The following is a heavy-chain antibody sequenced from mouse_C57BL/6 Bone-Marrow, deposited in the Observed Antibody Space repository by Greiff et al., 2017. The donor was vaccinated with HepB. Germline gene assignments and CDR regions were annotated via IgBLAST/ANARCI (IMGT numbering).Heavy chain of an antibody. CDR2: IGGDGGT. CDR3: AKDYYGSSYWYFDV. J-gene: IGHJ1*03. Sequence: QVQLQQSGPGLVAPSQSLSITCTVSGFSLTSYGVSWVRQPPGKGLEWLGVIGGDGGTKYLSARISRLSISKDNSKSQVFLKLNSLQTDDTATYYCAKDYYGSSYWYFDVWGTGTTVTVSS. D-gene: IGHD1-1*01. V-gene: IGHV2-3*01. CDR1: GFSLTSYG.